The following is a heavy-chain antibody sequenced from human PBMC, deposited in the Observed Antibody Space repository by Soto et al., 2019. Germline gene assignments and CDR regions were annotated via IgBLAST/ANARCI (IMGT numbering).Heavy chain of an antibody. CDR3: VTVNLVGAAYYFDY. CDR2: VYYSGTT. J-gene: IGHJ4*02. Sequence: LSLTCTVPGGSIRNGDYYWGWIRQPPGKGLEWIGYVYYSGTTYSHPSLNSRVSISVDTSENQFSLRLTSVTAADTAVYYCVTVNLVGAAYYFDYWGPGTLVTVSS. CDR1: GGSIRNGDYY. D-gene: IGHD1-26*01. V-gene: IGHV4-30-4*01.